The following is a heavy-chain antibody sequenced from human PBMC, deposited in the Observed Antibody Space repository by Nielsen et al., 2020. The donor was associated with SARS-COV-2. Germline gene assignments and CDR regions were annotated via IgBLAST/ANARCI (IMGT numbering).Heavy chain of an antibody. CDR1: GFTFSDYY. Sequence: GESLKISCAASGFTFSDYYMSWIRQAPGKGPEWLAYINLSGSTKAYADSVRGRFTISRDNAKSSLYLQMNSLRAEDTALYYCAKDPSDGYSSSWYFDYWGQGTLVTVSS. CDR3: AKDPSDGYSSSWYFDY. J-gene: IGHJ4*02. CDR2: INLSGSTK. V-gene: IGHV3-11*01. D-gene: IGHD6-13*01.